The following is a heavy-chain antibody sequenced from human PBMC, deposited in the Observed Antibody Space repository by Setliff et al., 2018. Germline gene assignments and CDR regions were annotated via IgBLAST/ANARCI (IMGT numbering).Heavy chain of an antibody. CDR1: GGSFSGYY. J-gene: IGHJ4*02. V-gene: IGHV4-34*01. D-gene: IGHD2-2*01. Sequence: SETLSLTCAVYGGSFSGYYWSWIRQPPGKGLEWIGEINHSGSTNYNPSLKSRVTISVDTSKNTLYLQMNSLRAEDTAVYYCARAHSSTLSVHDYWGQGTLVTVSS. CDR3: ARAHSSTLSVHDY. CDR2: INHSGST.